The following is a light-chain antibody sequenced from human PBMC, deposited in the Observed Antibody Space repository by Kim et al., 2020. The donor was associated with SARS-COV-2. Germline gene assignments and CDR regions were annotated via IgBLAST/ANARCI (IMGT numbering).Light chain of an antibody. CDR1: QSVSSY. CDR2: DAS. CDR3: QQRSHWVS. J-gene: IGKJ4*01. Sequence: PGERATLSCRASQSVSSYLAWYQQKPGQAPRLLSFDASNRATGVPDRFSGSGSGTEFTLTISSLDPEDFAVYYCQQRSHWVSFGGGTKVDIK. V-gene: IGKV3-11*01.